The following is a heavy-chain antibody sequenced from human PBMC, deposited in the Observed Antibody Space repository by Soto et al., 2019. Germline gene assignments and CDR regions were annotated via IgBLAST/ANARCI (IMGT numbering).Heavy chain of an antibody. Sequence: QVQLVESGGGVVQPGRSLRLSCAASGFTFSSYGMHWVRQAPGKGLEWVAVIRYDGSNKYYADSVKGRFTISRDNSKNQLYLQTNSLRAEDTAVYYCSRGGAAPGNNCFDPWGQGTLVTVSS. CDR1: GFTFSSYG. V-gene: IGHV3-33*01. CDR3: SRGGAAPGNNCFDP. D-gene: IGHD6-13*01. J-gene: IGHJ5*02. CDR2: IRYDGSNK.